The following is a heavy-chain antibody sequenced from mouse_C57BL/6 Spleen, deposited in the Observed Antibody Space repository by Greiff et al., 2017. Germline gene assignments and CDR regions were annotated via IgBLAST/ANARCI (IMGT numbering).Heavy chain of an antibody. CDR3: ARPYYGSSYYYFDY. Sequence: QVQLKESGAELVKPGASVKLSCKASGYTFTSYWMHWVKQRPGRGLEWIGRIDPNSGGTKYNEKFKSKATLTVDKPSSTAYMQLSSLTSEDSAVYYCARPYYGSSYYYFDYWGQGTTLTVSS. V-gene: IGHV1-72*01. J-gene: IGHJ2*01. CDR2: IDPNSGGT. CDR1: GYTFTSYW. D-gene: IGHD1-1*01.